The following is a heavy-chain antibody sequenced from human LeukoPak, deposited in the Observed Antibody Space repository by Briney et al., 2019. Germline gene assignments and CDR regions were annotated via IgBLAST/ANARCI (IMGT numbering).Heavy chain of an antibody. D-gene: IGHD3-16*02. CDR2: IYYSGTT. V-gene: IGHV4-59*12. J-gene: IGHJ5*02. CDR1: GGSISSYY. CDR3: ARDQVVTFGGVIVNWFDP. Sequence: PSETLSLTCTVSGGSISSYYWSWIRQPPGKRLEWIGHIYYSGTTNYNPSLKSRVTMSTDTSKNQFFLKLTSVSAADTAMYYCARDQVVTFGGVIVNWFDPWGQGTLVTVSS.